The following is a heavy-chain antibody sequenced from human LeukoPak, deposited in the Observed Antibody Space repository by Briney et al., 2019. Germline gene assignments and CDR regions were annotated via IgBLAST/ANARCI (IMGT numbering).Heavy chain of an antibody. Sequence: KPSETLFLTCTVSGGSISSSSYYWDWIRQPPGQGLEWIGSNSGSTYYNPSLKSRVTISVDTSKNQFSLKLSSVTAADTAVYYCASYLTRRARHEHRSGSYSPWGQGTLVTVSS. CDR1: GGSISSSSYY. CDR3: ASYLTRRARHEHRSGSYSP. J-gene: IGHJ5*02. V-gene: IGHV4-39*07. D-gene: IGHD3-10*01. CDR2: NSGST.